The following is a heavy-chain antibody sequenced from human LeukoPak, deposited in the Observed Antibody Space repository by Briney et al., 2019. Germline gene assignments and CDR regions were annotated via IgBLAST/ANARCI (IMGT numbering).Heavy chain of an antibody. CDR1: GGTFSSYA. D-gene: IGHD3-10*01. CDR2: IIPIFGTA. CDR3: ARLAVPVSMVRGEAWFDP. J-gene: IGHJ5*02. V-gene: IGHV1-69*15. Sequence: SVKVSCKASGGTFSSYAISWVRQAPGQGLEWMGRIIPIFGTANYAQKFQGRVTITADESTSTAYMELSSLRSEDTAVYYCARLAVPVSMVRGEAWFDPWGQGTLVTVSS.